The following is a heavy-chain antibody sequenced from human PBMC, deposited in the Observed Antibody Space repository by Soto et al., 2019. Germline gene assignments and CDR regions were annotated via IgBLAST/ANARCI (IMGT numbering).Heavy chain of an antibody. V-gene: IGHV3-23*01. CDR1: GFTFSSYA. Sequence: PGGSLRLSCAASGFTFSSYAMSWVRQAPGKGLEWVSAISGSGGYTYYADSVKGRFTISRDNSKNTLYLQMNSLRAEDTAIYYCAKGSPNGGSSSSFDYWGQGTLVTVSS. CDR3: AKGSPNGGSSSSFDY. CDR2: ISGSGGYT. D-gene: IGHD6-6*01. J-gene: IGHJ4*02.